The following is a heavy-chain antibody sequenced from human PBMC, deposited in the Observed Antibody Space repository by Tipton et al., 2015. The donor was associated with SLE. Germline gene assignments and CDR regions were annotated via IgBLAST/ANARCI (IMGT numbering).Heavy chain of an antibody. CDR2: INNSGNT. V-gene: IGHV4-4*07. CDR3: ARGRTSIL. Sequence: TLSLTCSVSGGSVSDYYWSWIRQPAGKGLEWIGRINNSGNTNYNSSLKSRVTMSVDTSKRQFSLKLSSVTAADTAVYYCARGRTSILWGQGTLVTVSS. CDR1: GGSVSDYY. J-gene: IGHJ4*02. D-gene: IGHD3-9*01.